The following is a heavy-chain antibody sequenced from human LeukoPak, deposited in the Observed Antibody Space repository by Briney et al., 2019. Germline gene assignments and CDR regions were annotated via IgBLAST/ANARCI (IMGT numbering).Heavy chain of an antibody. J-gene: IGHJ4*02. CDR3: AGYDILTGTPGH. CDR1: GYTFTGYY. CDR2: INPSGGST. D-gene: IGHD3-9*01. V-gene: IGHV1-46*01. Sequence: ASVKVSCKASGYTFTGYYMHWVRQAPGQGLEWMGIINPSGGSTSYAQKFQGRVTMTRDMSTSTVYMELSSLRSEDTAVYYCAGYDILTGTPGHWGQGTLVTVSS.